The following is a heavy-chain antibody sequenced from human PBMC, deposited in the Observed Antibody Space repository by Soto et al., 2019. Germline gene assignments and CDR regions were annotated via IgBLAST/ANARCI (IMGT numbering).Heavy chain of an antibody. V-gene: IGHV3-74*01. CDR2: IKTDGSST. CDR3: ARVGVGHYEFDY. CDR1: GFTFSNYW. J-gene: IGHJ4*02. D-gene: IGHD3-16*01. Sequence: EVQLVESGGGLVQPGGSLRLSCAASGFTFSNYWMHWVRQAPGEGLVWVSRIKTDGSSTSYADSVKGRFTISRDNAKNTMYLQMTSQRAEDTAVYYCARVGVGHYEFDYWGQGTLVTVSS.